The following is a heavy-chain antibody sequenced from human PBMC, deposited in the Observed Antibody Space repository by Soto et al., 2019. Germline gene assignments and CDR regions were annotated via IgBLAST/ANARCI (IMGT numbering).Heavy chain of an antibody. CDR2: ISSSGGST. CDR1: GFTFSSYA. CDR3: AKDLGPPRGSYTAS. D-gene: IGHD1-26*01. V-gene: IGHV3-23*01. J-gene: IGHJ5*02. Sequence: GGSLRLSCAASGFTFSSYAMSWVRQAPGKGLEWVSAISSSGGSTHYADSVKGRFTISRDNAKNSLYLQMNSLRPDDTAIYYCAKDLGPPRGSYTASWGPGTLVTVSS.